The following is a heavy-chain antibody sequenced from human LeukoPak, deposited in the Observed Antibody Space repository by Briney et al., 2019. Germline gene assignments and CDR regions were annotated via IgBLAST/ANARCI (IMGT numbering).Heavy chain of an antibody. D-gene: IGHD5-18*01. Sequence: KASETLSLTCAVSGYSISSGYYWGWIRQPPGKGLGWIGSISHSGSTYYNPSLRSRVTISIDTSKNQFSLRLNSVTATDTAVYYCARVGGYSYGNYYFNYWGQGTLVTVSS. J-gene: IGHJ4*02. CDR1: GYSISSGYY. V-gene: IGHV4-38-2*01. CDR3: ARVGGYSYGNYYFNY. CDR2: ISHSGST.